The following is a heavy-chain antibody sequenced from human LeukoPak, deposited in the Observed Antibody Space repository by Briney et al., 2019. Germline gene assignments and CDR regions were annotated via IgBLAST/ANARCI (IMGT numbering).Heavy chain of an antibody. J-gene: IGHJ5*02. V-gene: IGHV1-69*01. CDR2: IIPIFGTA. CDR3: ARVIAAVNWFDP. Sequence: GSSVKVSCKASGGXFSSYAISWVRQAPGQGLEWMGGIIPIFGTANYAQKFQGRVTITADESTSTAYMELSSLRSEDTAVYYCARVIAAVNWFDPWGQGTLVTVSS. CDR1: GGXFSSYA. D-gene: IGHD6-13*01.